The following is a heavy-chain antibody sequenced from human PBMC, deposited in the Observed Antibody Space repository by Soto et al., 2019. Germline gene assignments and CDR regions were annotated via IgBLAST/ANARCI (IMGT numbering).Heavy chain of an antibody. CDR1: GGCMSRSGYY. Sequence: ATRSLTCTVSGGCMSRSGYYWGWIRQAPGKGLEWIGSIYYSGSTYYNPSLKSRVTISVDTSKNQFSLQLRSVTAADTAVYYCRGLKYFHSSDHLXNWGQGT. J-gene: IGHJ4*02. CDR3: RGLKYFHSSDHLXN. D-gene: IGHD3-22*01. V-gene: IGHV4-39*01. CDR2: IYYSGST.